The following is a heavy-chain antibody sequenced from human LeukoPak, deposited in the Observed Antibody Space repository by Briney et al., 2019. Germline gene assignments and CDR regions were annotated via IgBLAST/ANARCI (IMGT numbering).Heavy chain of an antibody. V-gene: IGHV4-34*01. Sequence: SETLSLTCAVYGGSFSGYYWRWIRQPPGKGLEWIGEINHSGSTNYNPSLKSRVTISVDTSKNQFSLKLSSVTAADTAVYYCASSIAVAPLPFDYWGQGTLVTVSS. J-gene: IGHJ4*02. CDR3: ASSIAVAPLPFDY. D-gene: IGHD6-19*01. CDR1: GGSFSGYY. CDR2: INHSGST.